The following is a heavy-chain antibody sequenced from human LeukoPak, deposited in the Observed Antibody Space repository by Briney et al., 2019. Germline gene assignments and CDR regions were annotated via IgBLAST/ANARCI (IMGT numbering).Heavy chain of an antibody. V-gene: IGHV4-39*07. D-gene: IGHD3-16*02. J-gene: IGHJ4*02. Sequence: SETLSLTCTVSGGSISSSSYYWGWIRQPPGKGLEWIGSIYYSGSTYYNPSLKSRVTISVDTSKNQFSLKLSSVTAADMAVYYCARGSFDYVWGSYRHYFDYWGQGTLVTVSS. CDR2: IYYSGST. CDR1: GGSISSSSYY. CDR3: ARGSFDYVWGSYRHYFDY.